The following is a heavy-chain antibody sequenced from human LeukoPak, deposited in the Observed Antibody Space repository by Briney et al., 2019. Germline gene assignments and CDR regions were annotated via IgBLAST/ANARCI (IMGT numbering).Heavy chain of an antibody. CDR2: IYYSGST. J-gene: IGHJ2*01. Sequence: SETLSLTCTVSGGSISSYYWSWIRQPPGKGLEWIGYIYYSGSTNYNPSLKSRVTISVDTSKNQFSLKLSSVTAADTAVYYCARDPTPRYFYLWGRGGLVTVSS. V-gene: IGHV4-59*01. CDR3: ARDPTPRYFYL. CDR1: GGSISSYY.